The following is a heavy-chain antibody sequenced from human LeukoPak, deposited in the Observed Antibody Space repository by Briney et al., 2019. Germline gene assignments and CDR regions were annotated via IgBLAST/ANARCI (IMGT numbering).Heavy chain of an antibody. J-gene: IGHJ6*02. CDR3: ARDPDDFWSGPLYYYYGMDV. D-gene: IGHD3-3*01. Sequence: PGGSLRLSCAASGFTFSSYSMSWVRQAPGKGLEWVSSISSSSSYIYYADSVKGRFTISRDNAKNSLYLQMNSLRAEDTAVYYCARDPDDFWSGPLYYYYGMDVWGQGTTVTVSS. CDR1: GFTFSSYS. CDR2: ISSSSSYI. V-gene: IGHV3-21*01.